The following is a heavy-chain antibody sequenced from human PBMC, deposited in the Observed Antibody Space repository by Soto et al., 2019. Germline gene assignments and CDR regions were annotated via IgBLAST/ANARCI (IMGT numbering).Heavy chain of an antibody. V-gene: IGHV4-59*12. CDR2: IYHSGST. Sequence: SETLSLTCTVSGGSISSYYWSWIRQPPGKGLEWIGYIYHSGSTYYNPSLKSRVTISVDRSKNQFSLKLASVTAADTAVYYCGRVPGPWGQGTLVTVSS. J-gene: IGHJ5*02. CDR3: GRVPGP. CDR1: GGSISSYY. D-gene: IGHD3-10*01.